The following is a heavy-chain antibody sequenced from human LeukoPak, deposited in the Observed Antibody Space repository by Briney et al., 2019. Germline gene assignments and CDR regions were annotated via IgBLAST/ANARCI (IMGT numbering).Heavy chain of an antibody. CDR2: ISASGSGT. Sequence: GGSLRLSCEASGFTFTSYAMHWVRQAPGKGLEWVSSISASGSGTFYTDSMSGRFTISRDNAKKTLFLQMKNLRLGDAALYYCAKGRDTSGRQNFDFWGQGTLVTVSS. V-gene: IGHV3-23*01. CDR1: GFTFTSYA. CDR3: AKGRDTSGRQNFDF. D-gene: IGHD6-19*01. J-gene: IGHJ4*02.